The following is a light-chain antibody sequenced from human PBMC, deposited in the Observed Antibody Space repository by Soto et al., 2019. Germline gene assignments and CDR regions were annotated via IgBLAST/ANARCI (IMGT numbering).Light chain of an antibody. CDR2: DVS. CDR1: SSDVGGYNY. CDR3: SSYTSSSTLAV. J-gene: IGLJ7*01. V-gene: IGLV2-14*03. Sequence: QSALTQPASMSGSPGQSITISCTGTSSDVGGYNYVSWYQHHPGKAPKLMIYDVSNRPSGVSNRFSGSKSGNTASLTISGLQAEDEADYYCSSYTSSSTLAVFGGGTQLTVL.